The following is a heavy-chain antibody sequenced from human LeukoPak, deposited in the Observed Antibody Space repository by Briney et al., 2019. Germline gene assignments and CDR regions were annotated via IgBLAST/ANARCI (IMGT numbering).Heavy chain of an antibody. CDR3: AEGYKNSSSWYWGDFDY. Sequence: EASVKVSCKASGGTFSSYAISWVRQAPGQGLEWMGGIIPIFGTANYAQKFQGRVTITADKSTSTAYMELSSLRSEDTAVYYCAEGYKNSSSWYWGDFDYWGQGTLVTVSS. CDR2: IIPIFGTA. D-gene: IGHD6-13*01. V-gene: IGHV1-69*06. CDR1: GGTFSSYA. J-gene: IGHJ4*02.